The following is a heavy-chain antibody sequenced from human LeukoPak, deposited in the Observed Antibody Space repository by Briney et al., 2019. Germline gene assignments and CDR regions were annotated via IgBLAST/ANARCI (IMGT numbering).Heavy chain of an antibody. V-gene: IGHV3-33*01. CDR2: IWYDGSRK. Sequence: PGGSLRLSCAASGFTFHTYAMHWVRQAPGEGLEWMAVIWYDGSRKEYADSVKGRFTVSRDNSKNSLYLQMNSLRAEDTAVYYCARASFDYWGQGTLVTVSS. CDR3: ARASFDY. J-gene: IGHJ4*02. CDR1: GFTFHTYA.